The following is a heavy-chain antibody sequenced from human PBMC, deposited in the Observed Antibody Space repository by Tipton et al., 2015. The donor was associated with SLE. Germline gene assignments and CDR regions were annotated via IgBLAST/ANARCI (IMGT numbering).Heavy chain of an antibody. Sequence: SLRLSCAASGFTFSSYAMSWVRQAPGKGLEWVSAISGSGGSTYYADSVKGRFTISRDNSKNTLYLQMNSLRAEDTAVYYCARGYCSSTSCYRPLDYWGQGTLVTVSS. J-gene: IGHJ4*02. V-gene: IGHV3-23*01. CDR2: ISGSGGST. CDR3: ARGYCSSTSCYRPLDY. CDR1: GFTFSSYA. D-gene: IGHD2-2*01.